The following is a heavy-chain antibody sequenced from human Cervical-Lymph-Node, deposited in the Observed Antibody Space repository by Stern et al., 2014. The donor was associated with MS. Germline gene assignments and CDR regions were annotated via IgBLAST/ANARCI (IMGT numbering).Heavy chain of an antibody. CDR3: AAFPSSSRNYFDY. Sequence: QLVQSGPEVKKPGTSVKVSCKASGFTFTSSAVQWVRQARGQRLEWIGWIVVGRGNTNHAQKFQERVTITRDMSTSTAYMELSSLRSEDPAVYYCAAFPSSSRNYFDYWGQGTLVTVSS. CDR2: IVVGRGNT. CDR1: GFTFTSSA. J-gene: IGHJ4*02. D-gene: IGHD6-13*01. V-gene: IGHV1-58*01.